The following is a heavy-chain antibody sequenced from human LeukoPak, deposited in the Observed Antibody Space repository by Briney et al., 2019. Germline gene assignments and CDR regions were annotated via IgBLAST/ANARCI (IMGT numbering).Heavy chain of an antibody. CDR2: IYDSDST. CDR3: ARSRAFDL. J-gene: IGHJ4*02. V-gene: IGHV3-53*01. CDR1: GFSVRTNY. Sequence: GGSLRLSCVASGFSVRTNYMNWVRQAPGKRPEWVAIIYDSDSTYYTDSVKGRFTISRDSSKNTVYLQMNSLRIEDTALYYCARSRAFDLWGQGTLATVSS.